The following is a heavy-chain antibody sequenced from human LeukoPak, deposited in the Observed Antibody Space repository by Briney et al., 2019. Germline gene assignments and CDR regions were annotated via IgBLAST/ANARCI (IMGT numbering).Heavy chain of an antibody. CDR2: ISSSSSTI. Sequence: GGSLRLSCAASGFTFSSYAMHWVRQAPGKGLEWVSYISSSSSTIYYADSVKGRFTISRDNAKNSLYLQMNSLRAEDTAVYYCARTYYGSGLNWGQGTLVTVSS. D-gene: IGHD3-10*01. V-gene: IGHV3-48*01. CDR1: GFTFSSYA. CDR3: ARTYYGSGLN. J-gene: IGHJ4*02.